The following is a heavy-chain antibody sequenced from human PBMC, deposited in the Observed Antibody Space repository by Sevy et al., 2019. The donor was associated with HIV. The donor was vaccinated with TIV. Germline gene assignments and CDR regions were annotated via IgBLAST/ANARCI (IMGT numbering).Heavy chain of an antibody. CDR3: ARGRGTGYSYGFDY. CDR1: GFTVSSNY. CDR2: IYSGGST. Sequence: GGCLRLSCAASGFTVSSNYMNWVRQAPGKGLEWVSVIYSGGSTYYADSVKGRFIISRDNSKNTLYLQMNSLRAEDTAVYYCARGRGTGYSYGFDYWGQGTLVTVSS. V-gene: IGHV3-66*01. D-gene: IGHD5-18*01. J-gene: IGHJ4*02.